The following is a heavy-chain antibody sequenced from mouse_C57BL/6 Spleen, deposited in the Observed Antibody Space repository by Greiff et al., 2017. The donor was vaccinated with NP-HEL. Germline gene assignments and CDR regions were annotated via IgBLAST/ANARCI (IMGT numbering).Heavy chain of an antibody. CDR1: GFTFTDYY. V-gene: IGHV7-3*01. D-gene: IGHD1-1*01. CDR2: IRNKANGYTT. J-gene: IGHJ4*01. Sequence: EVQLVESGGGLVQPGGSLSLSCAASGFTFTDYYMSWVRQPPGKALEWLGFIRNKANGYTTEYSASVKGRFTISRDNSQSILYLQMNALRAEDSATYYCARNYGSMDYAMDYWGQGTSVTVSS. CDR3: ARNYGSMDYAMDY.